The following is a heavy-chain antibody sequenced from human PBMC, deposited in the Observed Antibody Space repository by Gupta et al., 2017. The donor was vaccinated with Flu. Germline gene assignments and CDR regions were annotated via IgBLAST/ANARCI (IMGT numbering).Heavy chain of an antibody. CDR1: SGYY. V-gene: IGHV4-34*01. J-gene: IGHJ6*03. CDR2: INHSGST. CDR3: ASETKYDYYYYYMDV. D-gene: IGHD2-2*01. Sequence: SGYYWSWIRQPPGKGLEWIGEINHSGSTNYNPSLKSRVTISVDTSKNQFSLKLSSVTAADTAVYYCASETKYDYYYYYMDVWGKGTTVTVSS.